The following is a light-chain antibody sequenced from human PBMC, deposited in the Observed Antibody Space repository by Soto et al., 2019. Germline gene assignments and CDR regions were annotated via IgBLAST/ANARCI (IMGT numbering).Light chain of an antibody. J-gene: IGKJ1*01. CDR2: GAS. CDR3: QQYGNSPRT. CDR1: QSVNSNF. V-gene: IGKV3-20*01. Sequence: EIVLTQSPGTLSLSPGERATLSCRASQSVNSNFLAWYQQKPGQAPRLLISGASNRATGIPDRFSGSGSGTDFTLTISRLAPEEFSVYYCQQYGNSPRTFGQGTKVELK.